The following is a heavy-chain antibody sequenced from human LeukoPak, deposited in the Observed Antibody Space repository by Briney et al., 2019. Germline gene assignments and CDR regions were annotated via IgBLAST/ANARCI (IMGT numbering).Heavy chain of an antibody. CDR2: IYSGGST. V-gene: IGHV3-53*01. CDR3: AKDLGVGGYCSSTSCVGYTFDI. CDR1: GFTVSSNY. Sequence: GGSLRLSCAASGFTVSSNYMSWVRQAPGKGLEWVSIIYSGGSTYYADSVKGRFTISRDNSRNTLYLQMITLGAEDTAVYYCAKDLGVGGYCSSTSCVGYTFDIWGQGTMVTVSS. D-gene: IGHD2-2*01. J-gene: IGHJ3*02.